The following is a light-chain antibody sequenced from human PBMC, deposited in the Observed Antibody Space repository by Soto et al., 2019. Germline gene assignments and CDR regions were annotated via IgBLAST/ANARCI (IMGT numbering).Light chain of an antibody. Sequence: DIVLTQSPGTLSLSPGERATLSCRASQSVSSSYLAWYQHKPGQAPRLLIYGASNRATGIPDRFRGSGSGTDFALIISRLEPEDYAVYYCQQYGSSPQTFGQGTKVEIK. J-gene: IGKJ1*01. CDR3: QQYGSSPQT. CDR2: GAS. V-gene: IGKV3-20*01. CDR1: QSVSSSY.